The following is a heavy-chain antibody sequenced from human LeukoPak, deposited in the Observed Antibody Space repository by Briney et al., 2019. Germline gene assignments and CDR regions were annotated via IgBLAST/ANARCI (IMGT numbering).Heavy chain of an antibody. V-gene: IGHV3-30-3*01. CDR1: GFTFSGYP. Sequence: PGGSLRLSCAASGFTFSGYPIHWVRQAPGKGLEWVAVISYDGSNKYYADSVKGRFTISRDNSKNTLYPQMNSLRAEDTAVYYCARTYFYGSGSYRLPGGYFDYWGQGTLVTVSS. CDR2: ISYDGSNK. CDR3: ARTYFYGSGSYRLPGGYFDY. D-gene: IGHD3-10*01. J-gene: IGHJ4*02.